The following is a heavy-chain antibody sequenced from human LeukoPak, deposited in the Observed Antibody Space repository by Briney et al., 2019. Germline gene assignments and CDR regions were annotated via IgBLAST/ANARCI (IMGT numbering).Heavy chain of an antibody. D-gene: IGHD1-26*01. V-gene: IGHV3-48*02. J-gene: IGHJ4*02. CDR1: GFTFSSYS. CDR3: ASSGSYRFDY. Sequence: GGSLRLSCAASGFTFSSYSMNWVRQAPGKGLEWVSHTTASGTAMFYADSVKGRFTISRDNAKNSLYLQMNSLRDEDTAVYYCASSGSYRFDYWGQGTLVTVSS. CDR2: TTASGTAM.